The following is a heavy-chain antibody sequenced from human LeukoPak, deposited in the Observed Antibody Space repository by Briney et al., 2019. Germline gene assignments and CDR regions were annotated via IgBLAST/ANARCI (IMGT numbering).Heavy chain of an antibody. J-gene: IGHJ6*02. D-gene: IGHD2-2*01. CDR2: IYYSGST. V-gene: IGHV4-61*01. CDR1: GGSVSSGSYY. CDR3: ARDDVVVVPPYGMDV. Sequence: SETLSLTCTVSGGSVSSGSYYWSWIRQPPGKGLEWIGYIYYSGSTKYNPSLKSRVTISADTSKNQFSLKLTSVTAADTAVYYCARDDVVVVPPYGMDVWGQGTTVTVSS.